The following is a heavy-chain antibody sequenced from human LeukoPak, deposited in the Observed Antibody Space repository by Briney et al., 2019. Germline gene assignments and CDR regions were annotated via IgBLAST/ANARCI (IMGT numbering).Heavy chain of an antibody. CDR3: ARDLVARNWFDP. CDR1: GYTFSSHG. Sequence: PGGSLRLSCAASGYTFSSHGIHWVRQAPGKGLEWVSVIWYDGSKKYYSDSVKGRFTASRDNSKNMVYLEMNSLRVEDTAVYYCARDLVARNWFDPWGQGTLVTVSS. CDR2: IWYDGSKK. V-gene: IGHV3-33*01. J-gene: IGHJ5*02. D-gene: IGHD5-12*01.